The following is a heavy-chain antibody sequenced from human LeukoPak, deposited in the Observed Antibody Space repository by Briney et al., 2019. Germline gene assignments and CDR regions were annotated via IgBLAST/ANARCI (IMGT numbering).Heavy chain of an antibody. J-gene: IGHJ3*02. V-gene: IGHV3-7*01. CDR2: IRQDGREK. CDR3: ARSPEARYFDWLLRAFDI. D-gene: IGHD3-9*01. Sequence: GGSLRLSCAASGFTFSSHWMSWVRQAPGRGLEWVANIRQDGREKYYVDSVKGRFTISRDNAKNSLYLQMNSLRAEDTAVYYCARSPEARYFDWLLRAFDIWGQGTMVTVSS. CDR1: GFTFSSHW.